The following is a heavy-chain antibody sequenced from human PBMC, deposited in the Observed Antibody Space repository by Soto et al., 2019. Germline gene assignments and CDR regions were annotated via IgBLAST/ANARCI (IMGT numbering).Heavy chain of an antibody. CDR3: ARGPLE. CDR2: IDPDSGDT. Sequence: ASVKVSCKASGYTFTGYYLHWVRQAPGQGPEWVGKIDPDSGDTDQSQKFQGRVTLTRDTAIDTAYMELTRLTLDDTAIYYCARGPLEWGQGTLVTVSS. J-gene: IGHJ4*02. V-gene: IGHV1-2*02. CDR1: GYTFTGYY.